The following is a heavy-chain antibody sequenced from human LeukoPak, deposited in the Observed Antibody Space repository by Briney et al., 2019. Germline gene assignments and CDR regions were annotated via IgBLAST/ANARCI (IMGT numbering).Heavy chain of an antibody. J-gene: IGHJ6*02. CDR3: ARDGPHYDLDV. CDR1: GFNFRRYG. D-gene: IGHD3-3*01. V-gene: IGHV3-33*01. CDR2: IWSDGSNT. Sequence: GRSLRLSCAASGFNFRRYGLHWVRQAPGKSLEWVAFIWSDGSNTNYADSVKGRFTISRDISKNSSYLQMNSLRAEDTAVYYCARDGPHYDLDVWGQGATVTVSS.